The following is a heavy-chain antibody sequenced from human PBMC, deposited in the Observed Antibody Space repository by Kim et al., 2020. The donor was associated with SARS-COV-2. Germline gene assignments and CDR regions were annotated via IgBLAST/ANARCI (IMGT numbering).Heavy chain of an antibody. D-gene: IGHD3-3*01. Sequence: YAAHGGTRLTISRDNSKDMLYLQMNSLRADDTAVYYCTRGGVIYYYYAMDVWGQGTTVTVSS. V-gene: IGHV3-23*01. J-gene: IGHJ6*02. CDR3: TRGGVIYYYYAMDV.